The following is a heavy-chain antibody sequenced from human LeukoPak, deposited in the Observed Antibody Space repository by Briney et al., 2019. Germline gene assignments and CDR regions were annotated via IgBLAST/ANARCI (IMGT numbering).Heavy chain of an antibody. CDR1: GFTFDDYA. CDR2: IDWNSGSI. V-gene: IGHV3-9*01. CDR3: AKDFAAAGTTRHIYYYYMDV. D-gene: IGHD6-13*01. Sequence: GGSLRLSCAASGFTFDDYAMHWVRQAPGKGLEWVSGIDWNSGSIGYADSVKGRFTISRDNTKNSLYLQMNSLRAEDTALYYCAKDFAAAGTTRHIYYYYMDVWGKGTRSPSP. J-gene: IGHJ6*03.